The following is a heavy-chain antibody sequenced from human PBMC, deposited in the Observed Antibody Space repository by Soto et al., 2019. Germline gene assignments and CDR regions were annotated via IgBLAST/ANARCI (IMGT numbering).Heavy chain of an antibody. V-gene: IGHV3-9*01. D-gene: IGHD6-6*01. CDR3: AKGLTAAPLDY. CDR2: ISWNSGSI. Sequence: PGGSLRLSCAASGFTFDDYAMHWVRQAPGKGLEWVSGISWNSGSIGYADSVKGRFTISRDNAKNSLYLQMNSLRAEDTALYYCAKGLTAAPLDYWGQGTLVTVSS. J-gene: IGHJ4*02. CDR1: GFTFDDYA.